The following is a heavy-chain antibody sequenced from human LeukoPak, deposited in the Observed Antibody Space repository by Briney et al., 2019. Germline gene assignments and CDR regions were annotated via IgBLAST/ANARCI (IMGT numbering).Heavy chain of an antibody. J-gene: IGHJ4*02. Sequence: ASVKVSCKASGYTFSRSYMHWVRQAPGQGLEWMGIINLSGGTTSYAQRFQGRVTMTRDTSTSTVYMELSSLRSEDTAVYYCARDGGVDSKRNFFDYWGQGTLVTVSA. CDR2: INLSGGTT. CDR1: GYTFSRSY. D-gene: IGHD2-15*01. CDR3: ARDGGVDSKRNFFDY. V-gene: IGHV1-46*01.